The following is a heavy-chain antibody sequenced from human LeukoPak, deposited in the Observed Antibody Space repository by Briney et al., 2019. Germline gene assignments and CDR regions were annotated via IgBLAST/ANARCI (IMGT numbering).Heavy chain of an antibody. J-gene: IGHJ5*02. Sequence: GGSLRLSCAASGFSFGNYGMTWVRQAPGKGLEWVSSISGSGGNVYYAGSVRGRFTISRDNSKNTVYLQMNSLRAEDTATYYCARDIRNYYDSGAYGWFDPWGQGTLVPVSS. CDR2: ISGSGGNV. CDR3: ARDIRNYYDSGAYGWFDP. D-gene: IGHD3-10*01. CDR1: GFSFGNYG. V-gene: IGHV3-23*01.